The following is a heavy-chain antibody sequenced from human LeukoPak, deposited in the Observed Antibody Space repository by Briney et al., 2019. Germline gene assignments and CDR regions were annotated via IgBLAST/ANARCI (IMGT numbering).Heavy chain of an antibody. V-gene: IGHV4-61*08. CDR2: IYYSGST. CDR1: GGSISSGGYS. CDR3: ARLSVSHLYYYYGMDV. J-gene: IGHJ6*02. D-gene: IGHD3-16*01. Sequence: SETLSLTCAVSGGSISSGGYSWSWIRQPPGQGLEWIGYIYYSGSTNYNPSLKSRVTISVDTSKNQFSLKLSSVTAADTAVYYCARLSVSHLYYYYGMDVWGQGTTVTVSS.